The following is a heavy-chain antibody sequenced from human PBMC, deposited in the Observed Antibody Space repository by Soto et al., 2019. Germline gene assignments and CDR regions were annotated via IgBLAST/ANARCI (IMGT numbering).Heavy chain of an antibody. J-gene: IGHJ6*02. CDR2: ISSSSSYT. Sequence: GGSLRLSCAASGFTFSDYYMSWIRQAPGKGLEWVSYISSSSSYTNYADSVKGRFTISRDNAKNSLYLQMNSLRAEDTAVYYCALVRLTSYYYGMDVWGQGTTVTVSS. CDR1: GFTFSDYY. D-gene: IGHD3-9*01. CDR3: ALVRLTSYYYGMDV. V-gene: IGHV3-11*06.